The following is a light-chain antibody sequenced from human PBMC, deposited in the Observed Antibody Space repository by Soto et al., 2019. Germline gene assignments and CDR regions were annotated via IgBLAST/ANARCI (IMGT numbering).Light chain of an antibody. CDR3: RSYTSSSTDYV. V-gene: IGLV2-18*02. CDR1: SSDVGSYNR. Sequence: QSVLTQPPSVSGSPGQSVTISCTGTSSDVGSYNRVSWYQQPPGTAPKLMIYEVSNRPSGVPDRFSGSKSGNTASLTISGLQAEDEADYYCRSYTSSSTDYVFGTGTKVTVL. J-gene: IGLJ1*01. CDR2: EVS.